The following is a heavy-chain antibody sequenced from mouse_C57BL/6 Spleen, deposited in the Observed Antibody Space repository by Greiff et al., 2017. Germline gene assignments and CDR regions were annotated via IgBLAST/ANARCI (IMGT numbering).Heavy chain of an antibody. J-gene: IGHJ4*01. CDR1: GFTFSSYA. D-gene: IGHD1-1*01. CDR2: ISDGGSYT. CDR3: ARDRDTTGAMDY. V-gene: IGHV5-4*01. Sequence: DVQLVESGGGLVKPGGSLKLSCAASGFTFSSYAMSWVRQTPEKRLEWVATISDGGSYTYYPDNVKGRFTISRDNAKNNLYLQMSHLKSEDTTMYYCARDRDTTGAMDYWGQGTSVTVSS.